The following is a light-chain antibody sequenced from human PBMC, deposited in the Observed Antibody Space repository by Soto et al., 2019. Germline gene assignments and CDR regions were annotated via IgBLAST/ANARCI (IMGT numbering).Light chain of an antibody. Sequence: EVVMTQSPAVLSVSPGETATLSCRASQSISSKLAWYQQKPGQAPRLLIYGAVTRATGIPVRFSGSVSTTDFALAISSLHSEDCAVYYFQQYNNWLSWTFGQGTKVEIK. CDR2: GAV. CDR3: QQYNNWLSWT. CDR1: QSISSK. V-gene: IGKV3-15*01. J-gene: IGKJ1*01.